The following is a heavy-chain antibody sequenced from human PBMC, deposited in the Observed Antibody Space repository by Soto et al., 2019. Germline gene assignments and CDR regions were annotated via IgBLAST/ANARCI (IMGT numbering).Heavy chain of an antibody. Sequence: QVQLVQSGAEVKEPGSSVKVSCKASGGTFANFTMNWVRQTPGQGLEWMGGIVPMFGTATYAEKFKGRVTISATESTSTADMELTSLRSEDTAVYYCARNGTYSSSLSQYSGMDVWGQGTTVTVS. J-gene: IGHJ6*02. V-gene: IGHV1-69*01. CDR3: ARNGTYSSSLSQYSGMDV. D-gene: IGHD6-6*01. CDR2: IVPMFGTA. CDR1: GGTFANFT.